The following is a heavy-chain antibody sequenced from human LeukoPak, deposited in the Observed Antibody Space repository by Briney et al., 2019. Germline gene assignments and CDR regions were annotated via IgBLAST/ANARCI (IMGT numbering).Heavy chain of an antibody. V-gene: IGHV3-30*03. CDR3: ASELGP. J-gene: IGHJ5*02. Sequence: GGSLRLSCAASGFTFSSYGMHWVRQAPGKGLEWVAVISYDGSNKYYADSVKGRFTISRDNSKNTLYLQMNSLRAEDAAVYYCASELGPWGQGTLVTVPS. CDR2: ISYDGSNK. CDR1: GFTFSSYG.